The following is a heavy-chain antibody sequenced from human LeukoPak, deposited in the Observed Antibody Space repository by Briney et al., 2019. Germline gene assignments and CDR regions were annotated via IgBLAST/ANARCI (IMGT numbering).Heavy chain of an antibody. CDR3: ARETAITIFGVVIIPYYYYMDV. Sequence: PSETLSLTCAVYGGSFSGYYWSWIRQPPGKGLEWIGEINHSGSTNYNPSLKSRVTTSVDTSKNQFSLKLSSVTAADTAVYYCARETAITIFGVVIIPYYYYMDVWGKGTTVTVSS. CDR1: GGSFSGYY. D-gene: IGHD3-3*01. J-gene: IGHJ6*03. CDR2: INHSGST. V-gene: IGHV4-34*01.